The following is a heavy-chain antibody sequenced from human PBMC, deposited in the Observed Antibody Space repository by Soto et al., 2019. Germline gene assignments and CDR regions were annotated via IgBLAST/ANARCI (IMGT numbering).Heavy chain of an antibody. D-gene: IGHD3-3*01. CDR1: GGSISSGDYY. Sequence: LSLTCTVSGGSISSGDYYWSWIRQPPGKGLEWIGYIYYSGSTYYNPSLKSRVTISVDTSKNQFSLKLSSVTAADTAVYYCASLGRSGYYFGYWGQGTLVTVSS. J-gene: IGHJ4*02. CDR2: IYYSGST. V-gene: IGHV4-30-4*01. CDR3: ASLGRSGYYFGY.